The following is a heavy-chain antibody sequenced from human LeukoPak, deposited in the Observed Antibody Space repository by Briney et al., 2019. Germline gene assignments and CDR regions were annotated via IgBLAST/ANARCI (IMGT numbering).Heavy chain of an antibody. Sequence: SETLSLTCTVSGGSISSYYWSWIRQPPGKGLEWIGYIYYSGSTNYNPSLKSRVTISVDTSKNQFSLKLSSVTAADTAVYYCARAMYYYGSGSYYTWFDPWGQGTLVTVSS. J-gene: IGHJ5*02. D-gene: IGHD3-10*01. CDR2: IYYSGST. V-gene: IGHV4-59*01. CDR3: ARAMYYYGSGSYYTWFDP. CDR1: GGSISSYY.